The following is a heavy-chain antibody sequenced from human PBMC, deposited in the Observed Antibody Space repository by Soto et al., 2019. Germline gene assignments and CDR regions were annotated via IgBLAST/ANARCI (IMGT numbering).Heavy chain of an antibody. V-gene: IGHV4-39*01. D-gene: IGHD3-10*01. CDR1: GGSISSGSYN. Sequence: QLQLQESGPGLVKPSETLSLTCTVSGGSISSGSYNWGWIRQPPGKGLEWIGSIYYSGSTYYNPSLKSRVTISVDTPKNQFSLILSSVTAADTAVYYCARRYYSSGRPRTIDYWAREPWSPSPQ. CDR3: ARRYYSSGRPRTIDY. CDR2: IYYSGST. J-gene: IGHJ4*02.